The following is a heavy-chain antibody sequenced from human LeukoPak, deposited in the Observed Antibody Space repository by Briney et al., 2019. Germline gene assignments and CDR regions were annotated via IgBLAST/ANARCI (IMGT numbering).Heavy chain of an antibody. Sequence: GGSLRLSCAASGFTLKIYPMHWVRQAPGKGLEWLSVISHDGSDRNNADSVKGRFIISRDNSKNTIYLQLNSLRPEDTAMYYCAREGVQTTVDAFDIWGLGTMVIVSS. CDR1: GFTLKIYP. D-gene: IGHD4-17*01. J-gene: IGHJ3*02. CDR2: ISHDGSDR. CDR3: AREGVQTTVDAFDI. V-gene: IGHV3-30*04.